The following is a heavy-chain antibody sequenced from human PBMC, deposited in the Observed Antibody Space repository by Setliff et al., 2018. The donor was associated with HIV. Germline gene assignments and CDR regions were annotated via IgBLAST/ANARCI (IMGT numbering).Heavy chain of an antibody. Sequence: SETLSLTCTVSGDSVSSRSYYWSWIRQPPGKGLEWIGYIYYSGSTNYNPSLKSRVTISVDTSKNHFSLKPRSVTAADTAVDYCAQLGMVDDFDYWGQGTLVTVSS. CDR1: GDSVSSRSYY. CDR3: AQLGMVDDFDY. CDR2: IYYSGST. V-gene: IGHV4-61*03. D-gene: IGHD1-1*01. J-gene: IGHJ4*02.